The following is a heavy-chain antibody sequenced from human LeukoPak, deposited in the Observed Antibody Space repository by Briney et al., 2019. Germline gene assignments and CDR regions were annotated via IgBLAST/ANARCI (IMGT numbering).Heavy chain of an antibody. CDR2: MYYTGST. CDR1: GGSISSYY. D-gene: IGHD3-22*01. J-gene: IGHJ4*02. Sequence: SETLSLTCTVSGGSISSYYWNWIRQPPGKGLEWIGYMYYTGSTNYNPSLKSRVTISVDTSMNQFSLKLSSVTAADTAVYYCASNYYDSSGFDYWGQGTLVTVSS. CDR3: ASNYYDSSGFDY. V-gene: IGHV4-59*12.